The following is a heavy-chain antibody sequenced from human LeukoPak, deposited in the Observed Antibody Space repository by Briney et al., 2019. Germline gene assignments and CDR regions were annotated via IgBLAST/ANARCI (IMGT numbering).Heavy chain of an antibody. CDR1: GYTFTGYY. D-gene: IGHD3-22*01. V-gene: IGHV1-2*02. CDR3: ASVVVVLDGFDI. Sequence: GASVKDSCKTSGYTFTGYYIHWVRQAPGQGLEWMGWINPNNGGTNYAQKFQGRVTMTRDTSINTAYMELSRLRYDDTAVYYCASVVVVLDGFDIWGQGTMVTVSS. CDR2: INPNNGGT. J-gene: IGHJ3*02.